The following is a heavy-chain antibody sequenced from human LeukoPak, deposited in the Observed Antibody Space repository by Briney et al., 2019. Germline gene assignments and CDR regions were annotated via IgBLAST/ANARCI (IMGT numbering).Heavy chain of an antibody. CDR1: GGSISSGGYY. Sequence: SETLSLTCTVSGGSISSGGYYWSWIRQPPGKGLEWIGYIYHSGSTYYNPSLKSRVTISVDRSKNQFSLKLSSVTAADTAVYYCARAFLITFGGAGYYFDYWGQGTLVTVSS. V-gene: IGHV4-30-2*01. CDR3: ARAFLITFGGAGYYFDY. J-gene: IGHJ4*02. D-gene: IGHD3-16*01. CDR2: IYHSGST.